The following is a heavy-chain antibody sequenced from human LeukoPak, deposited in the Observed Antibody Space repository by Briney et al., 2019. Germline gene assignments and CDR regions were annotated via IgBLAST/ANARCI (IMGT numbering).Heavy chain of an antibody. D-gene: IGHD3-10*01. V-gene: IGHV6-1*01. J-gene: IGHJ4*02. CDR2: TYYRSKWYN. Sequence: SQTLSLTCAISGDSVSSNSAAWNWIRQSPSRGLEWLGRTYYRSKWYNDYAVSVKSRITINPDTSKNQFSLQLNSVTPEDTAVYYCARDFSLVRGVIIIPGSFDYWGQGTLVTVSS. CDR1: GDSVSSNSAA. CDR3: ARDFSLVRGVIIIPGSFDY.